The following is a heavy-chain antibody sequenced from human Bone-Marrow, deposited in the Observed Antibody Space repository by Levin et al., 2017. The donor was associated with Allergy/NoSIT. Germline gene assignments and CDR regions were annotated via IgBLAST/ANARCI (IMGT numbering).Heavy chain of an antibody. V-gene: IGHV4-39*07. Sequence: MPGGSLRLSCTVSGGSISSSSYYWGWIRQPPGKGLEWIGDIYYTGSTYYNPSLKSRVIISVDTSKNQFSLKLSSVTAADTAVYYCARDNKQWLHSNYYYYGMDVWGQGTTVTVSS. CDR2: IYYTGST. J-gene: IGHJ6*02. CDR1: GGSISSSSYY. D-gene: IGHD6-19*01. CDR3: ARDNKQWLHSNYYYYGMDV.